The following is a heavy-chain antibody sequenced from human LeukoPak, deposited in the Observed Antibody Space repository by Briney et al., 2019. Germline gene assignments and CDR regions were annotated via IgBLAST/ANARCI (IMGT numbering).Heavy chain of an antibody. Sequence: SETLSLTCTVSGYSISSGYYWGWIRQPPGKGLEWIGSIYHSGSTYYNPSLKSRVTISVDTSKNQFSLKLSSVTAADTAVYYCARAITVFGVAHYYYMDVWGKGTTVTVSS. CDR3: ARAITVFGVAHYYYMDV. V-gene: IGHV4-38-2*02. CDR2: IYHSGST. J-gene: IGHJ6*03. CDR1: GYSISSGYY. D-gene: IGHD3-3*01.